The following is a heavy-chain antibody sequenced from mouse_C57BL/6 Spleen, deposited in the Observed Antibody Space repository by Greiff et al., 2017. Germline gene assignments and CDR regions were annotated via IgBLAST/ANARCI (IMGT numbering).Heavy chain of an antibody. CDR3: AREEIYDGYSFAY. J-gene: IGHJ3*01. Sequence: EVQLQQSGPELVKPGASVKMSCKASGYPFTDYNMHWVKQSHGKSLDWIGYINPNNGGTSYNQKFKGKVTLNVYRSSSTAYMELRRLTSEDSAVYYCAREEIYDGYSFAYWGQGTLVTVSA. D-gene: IGHD2-3*01. CDR1: GYPFTDYN. V-gene: IGHV1-22*01. CDR2: INPNNGGT.